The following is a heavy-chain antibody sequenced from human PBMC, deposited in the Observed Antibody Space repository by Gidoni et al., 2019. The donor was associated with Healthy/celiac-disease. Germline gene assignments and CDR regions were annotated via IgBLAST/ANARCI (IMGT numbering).Heavy chain of an antibody. CDR3: HGGSYPPGDY. V-gene: IGHV4-34*01. CDR1: GGAFSGYY. J-gene: IGHJ4*02. Sequence: QVQLQQWCAGLLKPSETLSLTGAVYGGAFSGYYCSWIRQPTGKGLAWIGEINHRGSTNYNLYLMSRVTISVDTSKHQFSLKLSSVTAAATAVYYCHGGSYPPGDYWGQGTLVTVSS. CDR2: INHRGST. D-gene: IGHD3-16*02.